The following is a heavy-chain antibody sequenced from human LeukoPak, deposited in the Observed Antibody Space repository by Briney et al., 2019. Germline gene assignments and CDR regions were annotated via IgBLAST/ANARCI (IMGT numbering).Heavy chain of an antibody. J-gene: IGHJ6*02. D-gene: IGHD3-3*01. CDR1: GFTFDDYG. V-gene: IGHV3-9*01. CDR3: AKDITIFGVYYYGLDF. Sequence: GGSLRLSCAASGFTFDDYGMRWVRQAPGKGLEWVSGISWNRGRIGYADSVKGRFTISRDNGKNSLYLQMNSLRAEDTAVYYCAKDITIFGVYYYGLDFWGQGTTVTVSS. CDR2: ISWNRGRI.